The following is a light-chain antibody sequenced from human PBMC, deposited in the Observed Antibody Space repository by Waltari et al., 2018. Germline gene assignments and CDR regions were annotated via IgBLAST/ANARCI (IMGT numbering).Light chain of an antibody. CDR2: EDS. Sequence: SYELTQPPSVSVSPGQTARITCSGDGLPKKYAYWYQLKSGQAPVLVIYEDSKRPSEIPERFSGASSGTVVTLLISGAQVEDEADYYCYATYRSATGMFGGGTRRTVL. J-gene: IGLJ3*02. V-gene: IGLV3-10*01. CDR1: GLPKKY. CDR3: YATYRSATGM.